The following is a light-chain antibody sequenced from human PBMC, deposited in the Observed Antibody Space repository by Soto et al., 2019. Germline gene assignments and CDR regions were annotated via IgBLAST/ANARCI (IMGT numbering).Light chain of an antibody. CDR1: TGAVTKGFS. Sequence: QAVVTQEPALTVSPGGTVTLTCASSTGAVTKGFSPNWLQQRPGQPPRALIYSINKTHSWTPARFSGSLLGGKAALTLSGLPPEPDAPYSCLLCYGGAYFFRTSTKV. J-gene: IGLJ1*01. CDR2: SIN. V-gene: IGLV7-43*01. CDR3: LLCYGGAYF.